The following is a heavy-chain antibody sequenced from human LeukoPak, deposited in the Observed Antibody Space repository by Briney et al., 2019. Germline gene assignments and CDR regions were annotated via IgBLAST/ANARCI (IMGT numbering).Heavy chain of an antibody. CDR2: IYYSGST. J-gene: IGHJ4*02. V-gene: IGHV4-59*01. D-gene: IGHD1-7*01. Sequence: SETLSLTCTVSGGSISSYYWSWIRQPPGKGLEWIGYIYYSGSTNYNPSLKSRVTISVDTSKNQFSLKLSSVTAADTAVYYCARATYTGTHDYWGQGTLVTVSS. CDR3: ARATYTGTHDY. CDR1: GGSISSYY.